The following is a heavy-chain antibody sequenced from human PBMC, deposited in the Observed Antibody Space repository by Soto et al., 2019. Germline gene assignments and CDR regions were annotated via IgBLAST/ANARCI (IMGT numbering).Heavy chain of an antibody. J-gene: IGHJ4*02. CDR1: GGSFSGYY. D-gene: IGHD6-25*01. CDR3: ARGRGLGGSSATFDY. CDR2: INHSGST. Sequence: SETLSLTCAVYGGSFSGYYWSWIRQPPGKGLEWIGEINHSGSTNYNPSLKSRVTISVDTSKNQFSLKLSSVTAADTAVYYCARGRGLGGSSATFDYWGQGTLVTVSS. V-gene: IGHV4-34*01.